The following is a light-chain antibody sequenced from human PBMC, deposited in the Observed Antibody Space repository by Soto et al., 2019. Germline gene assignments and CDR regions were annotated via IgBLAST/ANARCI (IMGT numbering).Light chain of an antibody. Sequence: QSVLTQPPSVSEAPRQRVTISCSGSSSNIGNNAVNWYQQLPGKAPKLLIYYDDLLPSGVSDRFSGSKSGTSASLAISGLQSEDEADYYCEAWDDSLNGQVFGTGTKVTVL. J-gene: IGLJ1*01. CDR3: EAWDDSLNGQV. CDR1: SSNIGNNA. CDR2: YDD. V-gene: IGLV1-36*01.